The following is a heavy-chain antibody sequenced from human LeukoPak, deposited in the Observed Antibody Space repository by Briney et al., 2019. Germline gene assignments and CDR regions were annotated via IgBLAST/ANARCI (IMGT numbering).Heavy chain of an antibody. D-gene: IGHD3-22*01. CDR1: GFTFSDYN. J-gene: IGHJ6*03. V-gene: IGHV3-11*01. Sequence: GGSLRLSCAASGFTFSDYNMRWIRQAPGKGLEWVSSISRSGSTKYYADSVKGRFTISRDNAKNSLFLQMNSLRAEDTAVYYCARGYYYDSSGYYGNYYYYYMDVWGKGTTVTVSS. CDR2: ISRSGSTK. CDR3: ARGYYYDSSGYYGNYYYYYMDV.